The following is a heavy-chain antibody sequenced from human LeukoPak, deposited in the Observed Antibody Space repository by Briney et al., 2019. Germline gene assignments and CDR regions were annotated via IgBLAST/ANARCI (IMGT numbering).Heavy chain of an antibody. CDR3: ARQMGATTTFYY. D-gene: IGHD1-26*01. Sequence: GGSLRLSCAASGFTFSNYNMNWVRQAPGKGLEWVSYISNSGNIRYYTDSVKGRFTISRDNSENTLYLQMNSLRAEDTAVYYCARQMGATTTFYYWGQGALVTVSS. J-gene: IGHJ4*02. CDR1: GFTFSNYN. CDR2: ISNSGNIR. V-gene: IGHV3-48*01.